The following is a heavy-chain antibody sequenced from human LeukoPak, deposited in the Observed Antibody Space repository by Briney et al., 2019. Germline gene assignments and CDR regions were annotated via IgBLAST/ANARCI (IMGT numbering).Heavy chain of an antibody. CDR1: GFTFSSYG. J-gene: IGHJ4*02. CDR2: IWYDGSNI. CDR3: ARARNDYDTSSFSALDY. V-gene: IGHV3-33*01. D-gene: IGHD3-22*01. Sequence: PGRSLRLSCAASGFTFSSYGMHWVRQAPGKGLEWLAVIWYDGSNIYYADPVKGRFAISRDNSKNTLYLQINSLRAEDTAVYYCARARNDYDTSSFSALDYWGREPWSPSPQ.